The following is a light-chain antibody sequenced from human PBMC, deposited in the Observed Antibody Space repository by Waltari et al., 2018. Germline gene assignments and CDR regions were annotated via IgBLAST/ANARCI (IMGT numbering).Light chain of an antibody. CDR3: GSYTSSITLV. J-gene: IGLJ2*01. Sequence: QPALTQPASVSGSPGRSTTIPCPGTSSNVGGYDYVSCYQKHPGKAPKRMIYDVSNRPSGVSNRFSGSKSGNTASLTISGLQADDEADYYCGSYTSSITLVFGGGTKLTVL. CDR2: DVS. V-gene: IGLV2-14*03. CDR1: SSNVGGYDY.